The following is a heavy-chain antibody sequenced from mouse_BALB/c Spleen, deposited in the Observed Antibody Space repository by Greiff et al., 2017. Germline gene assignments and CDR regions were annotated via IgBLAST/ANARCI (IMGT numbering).Heavy chain of an antibody. CDR1: GYTFTSYT. CDR3: ATNWDGGAMDY. J-gene: IGHJ4*01. V-gene: IGHV1-4*01. CDR2: INPSSGYT. D-gene: IGHD4-1*02. Sequence: QVQLKQSGAELARPGASVKMSCKASGYTFTSYTMHWVKQRPGQGLEWIGYINPSSGYTNYNQKFKDKATLTADKSSSTAYMQLSSLTSEDSAVYYCATNWDGGAMDYWGQGTSVTVSS.